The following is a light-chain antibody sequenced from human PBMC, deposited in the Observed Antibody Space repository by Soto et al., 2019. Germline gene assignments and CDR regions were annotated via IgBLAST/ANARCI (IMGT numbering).Light chain of an antibody. CDR3: QAWDSSSYV. Sequence: SYELTQPPSVSVSPGQTASITCSGDKLGDKYACWYQQKPGQSPVLVIYQDSKRPSGIPERFSGTNSGNPATLTISGTQPMDEADYYCQAWDSSSYVFGTGTKVTVL. CDR2: QDS. CDR1: KLGDKY. V-gene: IGLV3-1*01. J-gene: IGLJ1*01.